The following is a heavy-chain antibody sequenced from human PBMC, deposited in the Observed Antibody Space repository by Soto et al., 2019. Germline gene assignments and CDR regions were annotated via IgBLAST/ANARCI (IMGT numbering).Heavy chain of an antibody. CDR1: GGSISSYY. Sequence: SETLSLTCTVSGGSISSYYWRCIRQPPGKGLEWIGYIYYSGSTNYSPSLKIRVTISVDTSKNQFSLKLSSVTAADTAVYYCARDRVGAEDYYYYGLEVWGQGTTVPVSS. D-gene: IGHD1-26*01. V-gene: IGHV4-59*01. CDR2: IYYSGST. CDR3: ARDRVGAEDYYYYGLEV. J-gene: IGHJ6*02.